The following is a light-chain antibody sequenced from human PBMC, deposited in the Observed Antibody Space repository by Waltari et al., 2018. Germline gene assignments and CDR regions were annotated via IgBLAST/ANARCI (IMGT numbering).Light chain of an antibody. CDR1: QGISSY. CDR3: QQRNSYPPT. Sequence: DIQLTQSPSSLSASVGDRVTITCRASQGISSYLAWYQQKPGQAPKLLTYKASSLQSGVPSRFSGSGSGTEFTLTISSLQPEDFAVYYCQQRNSYPPTFGGGTKVEIK. V-gene: IGKV1-9*01. CDR2: KAS. J-gene: IGKJ4*01.